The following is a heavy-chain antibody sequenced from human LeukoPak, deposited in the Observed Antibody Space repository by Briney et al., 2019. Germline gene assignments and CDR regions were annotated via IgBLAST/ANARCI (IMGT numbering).Heavy chain of an antibody. CDR3: ASGGNVVVTEGYFDY. CDR2: IYYSGST. J-gene: IGHJ4*02. D-gene: IGHD2-21*02. V-gene: IGHV4-59*01. CDR1: GGSISSYY. Sequence: SETLSLTCTVSGGSISSYYWSWIRQPPGKGLEWIGYIYYSGSTNYSPSLKSRVTISADTSKNQFSLKLSSVTAADTAVYYCASGGNVVVTEGYFDYWGQGTLVTVSS.